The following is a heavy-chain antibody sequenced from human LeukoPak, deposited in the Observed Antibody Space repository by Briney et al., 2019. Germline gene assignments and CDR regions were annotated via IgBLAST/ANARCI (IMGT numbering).Heavy chain of an antibody. CDR1: GGSFSGYY. Sequence: SETLSLTCAVYGGSFSGYYWSWIRQPPGKGLEWIGEINHSGSTNYNPSLKSRVTISVDTSKNQFSLKLSSVTAADTAVYYCASSGDDFWSGYYKEGAFDIWGQGTMVTVSS. J-gene: IGHJ3*02. CDR3: ASSGDDFWSGYYKEGAFDI. V-gene: IGHV4-34*01. D-gene: IGHD3-3*01. CDR2: INHSGST.